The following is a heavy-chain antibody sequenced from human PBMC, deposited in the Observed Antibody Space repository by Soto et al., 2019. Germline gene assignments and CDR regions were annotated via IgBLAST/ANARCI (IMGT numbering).Heavy chain of an antibody. D-gene: IGHD3-22*01. CDR1: GDSISSSY. J-gene: IGHJ4*02. CDR2: IYYSGTT. CDR3: ARDSSGYYTFDF. Sequence: SETLSLTCTVSGDSISSSYWTWIRQPPGKGLEWIGYIYYSGTTNYNPSLKSRVTISVDTSKNQFSLKLRSVTAADTAVYYCARDSSGYYTFDFWGQGTLVTVSS. V-gene: IGHV4-59*01.